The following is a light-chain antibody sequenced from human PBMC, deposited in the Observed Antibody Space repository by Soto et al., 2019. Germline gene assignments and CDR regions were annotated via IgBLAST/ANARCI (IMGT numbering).Light chain of an antibody. CDR3: VLYMGSGTWV. CDR2: STN. Sequence: QTVVTQEPSFSVSPGGTVTLTCGLSSDSVSTNYHPSWYQQTPGQAPRTLIYSTNTRSSGVPDRFSGSILGNKAALTITGAQADDESDYYCVLYMGSGTWVFGGGTKLTVL. J-gene: IGLJ3*02. V-gene: IGLV8-61*01. CDR1: SDSVSTNYH.